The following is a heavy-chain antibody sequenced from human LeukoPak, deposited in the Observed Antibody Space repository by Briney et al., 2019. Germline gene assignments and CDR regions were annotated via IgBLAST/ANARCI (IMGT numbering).Heavy chain of an antibody. D-gene: IGHD3-3*01. V-gene: IGHV4-59*01. J-gene: IGHJ4*02. CDR1: GGSISSYY. Sequence: PSETLSLTCTVSGGSISSYYWSWIRQPPGKGLEWIGYIYYSGSTTYNPSLKSRVTISVDTSKSQSSLQLSSVTAADTAVYYCARGSGSGRYYFDYWGQGTLVTVSS. CDR2: IYYSGST. CDR3: ARGSGSGRYYFDY.